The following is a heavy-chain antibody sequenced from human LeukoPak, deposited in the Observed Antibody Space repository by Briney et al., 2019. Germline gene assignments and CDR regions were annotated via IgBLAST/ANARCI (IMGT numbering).Heavy chain of an antibody. CDR3: AKGGSGSYYYFDY. Sequence: GGSLRLSCAASGFTVSSNYMSWVRQAPGKGLEWVSVIYSGGSTYYADSVKGRFTISRDNAKNSLYLQMNSLRTEDTALYYCAKGGSGSYYYFDYWGQGTLVTVSS. CDR1: GFTVSSNY. D-gene: IGHD3-10*01. CDR2: IYSGGST. J-gene: IGHJ4*02. V-gene: IGHV3-53*05.